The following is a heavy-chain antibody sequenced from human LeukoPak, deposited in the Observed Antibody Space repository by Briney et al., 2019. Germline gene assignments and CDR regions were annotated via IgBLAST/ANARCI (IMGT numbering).Heavy chain of an antibody. Sequence: PSETLSLTCAVYGGSFSGYYWSWIRQPPGKGLEWIGEINHSGNTNYNPSLKSRVTISVDTSKNQLSVKLISVTAADTAVYYCARGGGSGWFVDYWGQGTLVTVSS. CDR3: ARGGGSGWFVDY. V-gene: IGHV4-34*01. J-gene: IGHJ4*02. D-gene: IGHD6-19*01. CDR2: INHSGNT. CDR1: GGSFSGYY.